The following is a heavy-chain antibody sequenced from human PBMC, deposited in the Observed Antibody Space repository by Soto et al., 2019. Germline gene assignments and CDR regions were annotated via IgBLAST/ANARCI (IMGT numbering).Heavy chain of an antibody. CDR3: ARSWVAAAGTFY. CDR2: IWYDGSNK. CDR1: GFTFSSYG. V-gene: IGHV3-33*01. Sequence: VQLVESGGGVVQPGRSLRLSCAASGFTFSSYGMHWVRQAPGKGLEWVAVIWYDGSNKYYADSVKGRFTISRDNSKNTLYLQMNSLRAEDTAVYYCARSWVAAAGTFYWGQGTLVTVSS. D-gene: IGHD6-13*01. J-gene: IGHJ4*02.